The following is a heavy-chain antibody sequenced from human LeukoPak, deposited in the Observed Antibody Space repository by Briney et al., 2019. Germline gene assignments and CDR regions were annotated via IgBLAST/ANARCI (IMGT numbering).Heavy chain of an antibody. CDR3: ARVGYSSSPNWFDP. CDR2: IYYSGST. V-gene: IGHV4-31*03. Sequence: SQTLSLTCTVSGGSISSGGYYWRWIRQHPGKGLEWIGYIYYSGSTYYTPSLKSRVTISVDTSKNQFSLKLSSVTAADTAVYHCARVGYSSSPNWFDPWGQGTLVTVSS. CDR1: GGSISSGGYY. D-gene: IGHD6-13*01. J-gene: IGHJ5*02.